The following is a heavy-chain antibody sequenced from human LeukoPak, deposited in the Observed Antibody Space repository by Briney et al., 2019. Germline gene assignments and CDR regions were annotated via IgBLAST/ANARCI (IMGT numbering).Heavy chain of an antibody. V-gene: IGHV4-39*07. D-gene: IGHD6-13*01. Sequence: SETLSLTCTVSGGSISSSSYYWGWIRQSPGKGLEWIGSIYYSGSTYYNPSLKSRVTKSIDTSKNQFSLKLSSVTAADTAVYYCAAAYSSSWYAEPDYWGQGTLVTVSS. CDR2: IYYSGST. J-gene: IGHJ4*02. CDR3: AAAYSSSWYAEPDY. CDR1: GGSISSSSYY.